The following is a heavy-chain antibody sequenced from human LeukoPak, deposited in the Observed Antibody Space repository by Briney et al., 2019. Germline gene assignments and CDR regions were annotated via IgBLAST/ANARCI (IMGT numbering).Heavy chain of an antibody. V-gene: IGHV4-38-2*02. Sequence: PSETLSLTCTVSGYSISSGYYWGWIRQPPGKGLEWIGSIYHSGGTYYNPSLKSRVTISVDTSKNQFSLKLSSVTAADTAVYYCAREAELGYSSSWYGSAFDIWGQGTMVTVSS. CDR3: AREAELGYSSSWYGSAFDI. D-gene: IGHD6-13*01. CDR1: GYSISSGYY. CDR2: IYHSGGT. J-gene: IGHJ3*02.